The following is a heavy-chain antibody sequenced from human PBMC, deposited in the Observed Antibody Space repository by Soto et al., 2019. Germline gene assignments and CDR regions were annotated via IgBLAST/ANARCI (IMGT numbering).Heavy chain of an antibody. V-gene: IGHV3-48*03. CDR3: ARGGYSYGFDY. CDR2: VSGSGSNI. CDR1: GFTFSSYE. Sequence: GGSLRLSCAASGFTFSSYEMIWVRQAPGKGLEWVSYVSGSGSNIYYADSVKGRFTISRDNAKNSLYLQMNSLRAEDTAVYYCARGGYSYGFDYWGQGTPVTVSS. D-gene: IGHD5-18*01. J-gene: IGHJ4*02.